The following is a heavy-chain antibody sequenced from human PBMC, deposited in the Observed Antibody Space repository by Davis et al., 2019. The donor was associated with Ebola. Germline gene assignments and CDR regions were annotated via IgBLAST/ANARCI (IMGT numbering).Heavy chain of an antibody. V-gene: IGHV4-39*01. CDR1: GGSISSSSYY. CDR3: ARLTVVSDAFDI. J-gene: IGHJ3*02. CDR2: IYYSGST. D-gene: IGHD3-22*01. Sequence: MPGGSLRLSCTLSGGSISSSSYYWGWIRQPPGKGLEWIGSIYYSGSTYYNPSLKSRVTISVDTSKNQFSLKLSSVTAADTAVYYCARLTVVSDAFDIRGQGTMVTVSS.